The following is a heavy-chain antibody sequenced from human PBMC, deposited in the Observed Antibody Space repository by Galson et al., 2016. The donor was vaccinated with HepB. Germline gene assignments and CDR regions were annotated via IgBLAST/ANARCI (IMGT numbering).Heavy chain of an antibody. D-gene: IGHD3-3*01. CDR1: GFSFSSFA. CDR3: VTYYYNFWSGYSDWYFDL. V-gene: IGHV3-64D*06. CDR2: IRSDGGST. J-gene: IGHJ2*01. Sequence: SLRLPCAASGFSFSSFAMHWVRQAPGKGLEYVSGIRSDGGSTNYADSVKGRFTISRDNSKTTLYIQMSSLRAEDTAVYYCVTYYYNFWSGYSDWYFDLWGRGTLVIVSS.